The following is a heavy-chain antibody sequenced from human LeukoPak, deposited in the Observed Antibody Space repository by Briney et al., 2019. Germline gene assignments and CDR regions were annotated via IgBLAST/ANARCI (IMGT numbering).Heavy chain of an antibody. CDR2: INPNSGGT. Sequence: GASLEVSCKASGYTFTAYYMHWVRQAPGQGLEWMGRINPNSGGTNYAQKFQGRVTMTRDTSISTAYMELSRLRSDDTAVYYCASESGFGELSEGSDYWGQGTLVTVSS. CDR3: ASESGFGELSEGSDY. CDR1: GYTFTAYY. J-gene: IGHJ4*02. D-gene: IGHD3-10*01. V-gene: IGHV1-2*06.